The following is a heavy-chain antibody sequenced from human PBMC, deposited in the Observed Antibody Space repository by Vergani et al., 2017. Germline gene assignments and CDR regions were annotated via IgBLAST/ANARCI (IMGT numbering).Heavy chain of an antibody. CDR2: ISSSGSTI. CDR1: GFTFSSYE. CDR3: ARIGYCSSTSCYAVRGMDV. Sequence: EVQLVESGGGLVQPGGSLRLSCAASGFTFSSYEMNWVRQAPGKGLEWVSYISSSGSTIYYADSVKGRFTISRDNAKNSLYLQMNSLRAEDTAVYYCARIGYCSSTSCYAVRGMDVWGQGTTVTVSS. V-gene: IGHV3-48*03. J-gene: IGHJ6*02. D-gene: IGHD2-2*01.